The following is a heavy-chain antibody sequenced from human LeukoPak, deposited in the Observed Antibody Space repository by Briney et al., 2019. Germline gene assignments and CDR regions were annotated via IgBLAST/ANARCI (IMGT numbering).Heavy chain of an antibody. CDR1: GFTFDDYG. Sequence: PGGSLRLSCAASGFTFDDYGMSWVRQAPGKGLEWVSGINWNGGSTGYADSVKGRLTISRDNAKNSLYLQMNSLRAEDTALYHCARAPGIAVAGTEFDYWGQGTLVTVSS. D-gene: IGHD6-19*01. CDR2: INWNGGST. V-gene: IGHV3-20*01. J-gene: IGHJ4*02. CDR3: ARAPGIAVAGTEFDY.